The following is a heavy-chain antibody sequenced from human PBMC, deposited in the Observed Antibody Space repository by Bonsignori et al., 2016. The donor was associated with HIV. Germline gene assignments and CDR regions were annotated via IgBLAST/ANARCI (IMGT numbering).Heavy chain of an antibody. V-gene: IGHV3-15*01. J-gene: IGHJ1*01. D-gene: IGHD1-26*01. CDR1: KFNFNKAW. CDR3: TTLSGSYVKH. Sequence: GESLKISCAASKFNFNKAWMSWVRQPPGKGLEWVGRIKSNGDGGTTEYAAPVKGRFTISRDDSKNTLSLEMNNLKTEDTAVYYCTTLSGSYVKHWGQGTLVTVSS. CDR2: IKSNGDGGTT.